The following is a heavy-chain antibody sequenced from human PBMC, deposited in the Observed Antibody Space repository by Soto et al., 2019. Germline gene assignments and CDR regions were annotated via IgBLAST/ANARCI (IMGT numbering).Heavy chain of an antibody. CDR2: IMPVFGTP. Sequence: GASVKVSCKASGGTSNKYSFSWVRQAPGQGLEWMGGIMPVFGTPTYAQKLQGRVTITADESTNTFYMDLSSLRSEDTAVYYCARAFRYYFDTSGYYPFDSWGQGTLVTVSS. CDR1: GGTSNKYS. CDR3: ARAFRYYFDTSGYYPFDS. D-gene: IGHD3-22*01. J-gene: IGHJ5*01. V-gene: IGHV1-69*13.